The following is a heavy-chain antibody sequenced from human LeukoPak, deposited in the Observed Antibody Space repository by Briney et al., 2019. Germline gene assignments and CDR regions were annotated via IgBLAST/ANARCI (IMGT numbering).Heavy chain of an antibody. Sequence: SETLSLTCTVSGGSISSYYWSWIRQPAGKGLEWIGRIHTSGSTNYNPSLKSRVTMSVDTSKNQFSLNLSSVTAADTAVYYCARDRYYYDSNGYSSFDYWGQGTLVTVSP. CDR1: GGSISSYY. J-gene: IGHJ4*02. V-gene: IGHV4-4*07. CDR2: IHTSGST. CDR3: ARDRYYYDSNGYSSFDY. D-gene: IGHD3-22*01.